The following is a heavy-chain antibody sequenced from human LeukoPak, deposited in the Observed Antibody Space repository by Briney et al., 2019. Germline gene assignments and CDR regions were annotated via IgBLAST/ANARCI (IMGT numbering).Heavy chain of an antibody. CDR1: GFTFSSYG. CDR2: ISGSGGST. V-gene: IGHV3-23*01. J-gene: IGHJ4*02. CDR3: TRRGVVDY. Sequence: GGSLRLSCAASGFTFSSYGMSWVRQAPGKGLEWVSAISGSGGSTYYADSVKGRFTISRDDSKNTAYLQMNSLKTEDTAVYYCTRRGVVDYWGQGTLVTVSS. D-gene: IGHD2-15*01.